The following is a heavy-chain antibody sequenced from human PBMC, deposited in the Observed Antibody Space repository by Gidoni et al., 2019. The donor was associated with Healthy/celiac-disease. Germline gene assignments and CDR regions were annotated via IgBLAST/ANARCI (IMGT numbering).Heavy chain of an antibody. Sequence: QLQLQESGPGLVKPSETLSLTCTVSGCSLRSSCYYWGWRRPPPGKGLEWIGSIYYSESTYYNPSLKSRVTISVDTSKNQFSLKLSSVTAADTAVYYCARRVVVVTAIPHDAFDIWGQGTMVTVSS. V-gene: IGHV4-39*01. CDR2: IYYSEST. CDR3: ARRVVVVTAIPHDAFDI. D-gene: IGHD2-21*02. J-gene: IGHJ3*02. CDR1: GCSLRSSCYY.